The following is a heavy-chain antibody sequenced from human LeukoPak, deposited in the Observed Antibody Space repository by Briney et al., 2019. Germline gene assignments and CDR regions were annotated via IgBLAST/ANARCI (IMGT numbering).Heavy chain of an antibody. CDR1: GYTFSTYD. J-gene: IGHJ4*02. CDR3: ARVRYYGPGIYYRGLAY. D-gene: IGHD3-10*01. V-gene: IGHV1-8*01. Sequence: ASVKVSCKASGYTFSTYDINWVRQATGQGLEWMGWMNPNSGNTGYAQKFQGRVTMTRNTSISIAYMELSGLRSEDTAVYYCARVRYYGPGIYYRGLAYWGQGSLVSVSS. CDR2: MNPNSGNT.